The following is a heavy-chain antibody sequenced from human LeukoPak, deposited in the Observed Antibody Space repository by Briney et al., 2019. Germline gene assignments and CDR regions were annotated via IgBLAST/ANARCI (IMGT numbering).Heavy chain of an antibody. V-gene: IGHV3-30-3*01. CDR3: AKGLGYYYDSPVDY. D-gene: IGHD3-22*01. CDR1: GFTFSSYA. Sequence: GGSLSPSFAASGFTFSSYAMHWVGKAPGKGLGWVAVISYDGSNKYYADSVKGRFTISRDNSKNTLYLQVNSLRAEDTAVYYCAKGLGYYYDSPVDYWGQGTLVTVSS. J-gene: IGHJ4*02. CDR2: ISYDGSNK.